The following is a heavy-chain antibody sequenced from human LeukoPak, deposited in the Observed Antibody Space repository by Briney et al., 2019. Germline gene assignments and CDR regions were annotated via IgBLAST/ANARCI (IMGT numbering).Heavy chain of an antibody. D-gene: IGHD6-19*01. CDR2: IYTNGWT. CDR1: GGSISSDLYY. Sequence: SQTLSLTCTISGGSISSDLYYWAWIRQPAGKRLEWIGRIYTNGWTDYNPSLKSRVTISVDTSKNQFSLKLSFVTAADTAFYYCARGSGRNSFDPWGQGTLVTVSS. V-gene: IGHV4-61*02. CDR3: ARGSGRNSFDP. J-gene: IGHJ5*02.